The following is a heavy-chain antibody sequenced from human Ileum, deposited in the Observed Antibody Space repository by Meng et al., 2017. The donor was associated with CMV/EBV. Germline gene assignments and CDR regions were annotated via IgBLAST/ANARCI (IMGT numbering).Heavy chain of an antibody. CDR2: IKQDGSEK. J-gene: IGHJ4*02. CDR1: DFTFSSYW. D-gene: IGHD4/OR15-4a*01. Sequence: GESLKISCVASDFTFSSYWMSWVRQPPGKGLEWVANIKQDGSEKYYVDSVKGRFTISRDNAKNSRYLQMNSLRADDTALYYCARGDFGGMEVQYWGQGTLVTVSS. CDR3: ARGDFGGMEVQY. V-gene: IGHV3-7*01.